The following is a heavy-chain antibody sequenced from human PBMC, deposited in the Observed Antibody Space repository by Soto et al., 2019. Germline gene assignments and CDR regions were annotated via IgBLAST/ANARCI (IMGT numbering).Heavy chain of an antibody. J-gene: IGHJ4*02. D-gene: IGHD3-10*01. Sequence: SETLSLTCTVSGGSISSYYWSWIRQPPGKGLEWIGYIYYSGSTNYNPSLKSRVTISVDASKNQFSLKLSSVTAADTAVYYCAASGYAGYFDYWGQGTLVTVSS. CDR3: AASGYAGYFDY. CDR1: GGSISSYY. V-gene: IGHV4-59*08. CDR2: IYYSGST.